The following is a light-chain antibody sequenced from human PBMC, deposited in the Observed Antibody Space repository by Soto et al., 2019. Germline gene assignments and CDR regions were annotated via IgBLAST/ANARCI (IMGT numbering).Light chain of an antibody. CDR2: AAS. V-gene: IGKV3-11*01. Sequence: EIVLTHSPATLSLSPWERAPLSGRAIHIISGYLAWYQPKPGQAPRLLIYAASSRATGIPARFSGSGSGTDFTLTISSLEPEDCAVYYCQQCSNWPRTCGQGTTVDIK. CDR1: HIISGY. J-gene: IGKJ1*01. CDR3: QQCSNWPRT.